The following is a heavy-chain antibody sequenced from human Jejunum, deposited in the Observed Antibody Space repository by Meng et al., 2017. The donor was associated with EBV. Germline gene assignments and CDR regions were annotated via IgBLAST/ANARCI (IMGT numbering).Heavy chain of an antibody. CDR3: ARVGDCGGDCTYWYLDL. Sequence: EVQLVESGGGLVQPGGSLSLSFAASGFTFRNYWMHWVRQVPGEGLVWVSRINSDGSGTNYADSVKGRFTISRDNANNRLYLQMDSLRADDTAVYYCARVGDCGGDCTYWYLDLWGRGTLVTVSS. D-gene: IGHD2-21*01. CDR1: GFTFRNYW. CDR2: INSDGSGT. V-gene: IGHV3-74*01. J-gene: IGHJ2*01.